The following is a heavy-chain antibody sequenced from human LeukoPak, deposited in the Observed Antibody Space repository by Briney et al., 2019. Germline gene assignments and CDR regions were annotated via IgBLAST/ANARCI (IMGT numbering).Heavy chain of an antibody. J-gene: IGHJ5*02. CDR1: GYSISSGYY. Sequence: SETLSLTCAVSGYSISSGYYWGWIRQPPGKGLEWIGNIYHSGSTYYNPSLKSRVTISVDTSKNQFPLKLNSVTAADTAVYYCARHSIAAGGWHWFDPWGQGTLVTVSS. D-gene: IGHD6-13*01. CDR3: ARHSIAAGGWHWFDP. V-gene: IGHV4-38-2*01. CDR2: IYHSGST.